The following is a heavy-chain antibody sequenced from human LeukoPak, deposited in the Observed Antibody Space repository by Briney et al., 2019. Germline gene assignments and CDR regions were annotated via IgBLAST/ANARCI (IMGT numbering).Heavy chain of an antibody. CDR3: ARGYYYDSNGASDI. Sequence: PGGSLRLSCAASGFTFSSYAMHWVRQAPGKGLEWVAVISYDGSNKYYADSVKGRFTISRDNSKNTLYLQMNSLRAEDTAVYYCARGYYYDSNGASDIWGQGTMVTVSS. CDR2: ISYDGSNK. CDR1: GFTFSSYA. D-gene: IGHD3-22*01. J-gene: IGHJ3*02. V-gene: IGHV3-30-3*01.